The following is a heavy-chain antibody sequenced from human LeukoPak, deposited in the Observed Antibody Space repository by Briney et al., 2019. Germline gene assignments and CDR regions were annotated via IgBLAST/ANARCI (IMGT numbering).Heavy chain of an antibody. Sequence: ASVKVSCKASGYTFTSYGISWVRQAPGQGLEWMGWISAYNGNTNYAQKLQGRVTITADKSTSTAYMELSSLRSEDTAVYYCASSRITIFGVVIKGDYYYYYMDVWGKGTTVTVSS. CDR2: ISAYNGNT. CDR1: GYTFTSYG. J-gene: IGHJ6*03. CDR3: ASSRITIFGVVIKGDYYYYYMDV. D-gene: IGHD3-3*01. V-gene: IGHV1-18*01.